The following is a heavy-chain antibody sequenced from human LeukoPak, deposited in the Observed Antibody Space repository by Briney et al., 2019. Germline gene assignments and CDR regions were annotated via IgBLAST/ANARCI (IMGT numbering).Heavy chain of an antibody. CDR1: GYSMHPGYY. J-gene: IGHJ4*02. CDR3: ARAESYRGHYIDS. V-gene: IGHV4-38-2*02. Sequence: SETLTLPCNVSGYSMHPGYYLGWIRQAPGKGLGWIGDMYHSGTTFYSLSLKSRVTITGDTSKSQFYLKLASVTAADTAVYYCARAESYRGHYIDSWGRGTQVTVSS. D-gene: IGHD1-14*01. CDR2: MYHSGTT.